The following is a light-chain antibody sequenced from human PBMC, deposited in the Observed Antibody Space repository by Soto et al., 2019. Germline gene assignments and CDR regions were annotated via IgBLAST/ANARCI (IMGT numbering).Light chain of an antibody. J-gene: IGKJ4*02. V-gene: IGKV1-5*03. CDR3: QQYNSYSLT. CDR2: KAS. Sequence: ESQMTQSPSTLYASVGDRITITCRASPGLSTWLAWYQQKPGQAPKLLLYKASTLESGVPSRFSGSGSGTEFTRTVSSLHPDDFANYYCQQYNSYSLTFGGVTKVE. CDR1: PGLSTW.